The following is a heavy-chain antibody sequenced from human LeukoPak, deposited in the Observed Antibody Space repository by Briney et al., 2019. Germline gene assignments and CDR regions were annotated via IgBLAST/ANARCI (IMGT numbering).Heavy chain of an antibody. CDR3: ARAYGSYSFDY. CDR2: GSYSGST. Sequence: PSETLSLTCTVSGGSISSYYWNWIRQPPGKGLEWIGYGSYSGSTDYNPSLKSRVAISVDTSKNQFSLKLSSVTAADTAVYYCARAYGSYSFDYWGQGTVVTVSS. CDR1: GGSISSYY. J-gene: IGHJ4*02. V-gene: IGHV4-59*01. D-gene: IGHD1-26*01.